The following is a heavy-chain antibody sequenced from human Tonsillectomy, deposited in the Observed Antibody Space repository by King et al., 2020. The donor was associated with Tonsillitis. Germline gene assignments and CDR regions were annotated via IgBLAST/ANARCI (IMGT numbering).Heavy chain of an antibody. V-gene: IGHV3-30*18. Sequence: VQLVESGGGVVQPGRSLRLSCAASGFTFSSYGMHWVRQAPGKGLEWVAVISDDGGTKNYADAVKGRFTIARDNSKNTLYLQMNSLRAEDTAVYHCAKILHDSRGYYGAGNWVVDYWGQGTLVTVSS. D-gene: IGHD3-22*01. CDR3: AKILHDSRGYYGAGNWVVDY. J-gene: IGHJ4*02. CDR1: GFTFSSYG. CDR2: ISDDGGTK.